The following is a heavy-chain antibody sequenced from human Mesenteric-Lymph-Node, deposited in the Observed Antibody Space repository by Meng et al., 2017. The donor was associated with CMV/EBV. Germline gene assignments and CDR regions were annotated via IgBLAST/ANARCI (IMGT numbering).Heavy chain of an antibody. D-gene: IGHD2-2*01. V-gene: IGHV3-53*01. Sequence: GGSLRLSCAASGFTVRNNYMSWVRQAPGKGLEWVSVIYSDGYTYYADSVKGRFTISRDNSRDTLYLQMNSLRAEDTAVYYCAREGFCSSTTCSSYYYYGIDVWGQGTTVTVSS. CDR3: AREGFCSSTTCSSYYYYGIDV. CDR1: GFTVRNNY. CDR2: IYSDGYT. J-gene: IGHJ6*02.